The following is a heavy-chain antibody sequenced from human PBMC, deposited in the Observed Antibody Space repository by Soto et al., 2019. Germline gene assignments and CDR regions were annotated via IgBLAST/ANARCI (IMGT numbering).Heavy chain of an antibody. V-gene: IGHV1-2*02. CDR2: IIPNSGDT. CDR1: GYTFTDYS. D-gene: IGHD1-26*01. Sequence: ASVKVSCKASGYTFTDYSMHWVRQAPGQGLEWMGWIIPNSGDTNYAQKFQGRVTMTRDRSISTAYMEMSRLRSDDTAVYYYAREDPTLGAPTYWGQGTLVTVSS. CDR3: AREDPTLGAPTY. J-gene: IGHJ4*02.